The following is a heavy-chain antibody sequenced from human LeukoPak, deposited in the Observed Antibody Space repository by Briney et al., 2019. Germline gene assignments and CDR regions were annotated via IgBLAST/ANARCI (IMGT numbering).Heavy chain of an antibody. CDR2: ISYDGSNK. D-gene: IGHD2-15*01. V-gene: IGHV3-30*18. CDR3: AKEGYCSGGSCDPHWYFDL. Sequence: GGSLRLSCAASGFTFSSYGMHWVRQAPGKGLEWVAVISYDGSNKYYADSVKGRFTTSRDNSKNTLYLQMNSLRAEDTAVYYCAKEGYCSGGSCDPHWYFDLWGRGTLVTVSS. CDR1: GFTFSSYG. J-gene: IGHJ2*01.